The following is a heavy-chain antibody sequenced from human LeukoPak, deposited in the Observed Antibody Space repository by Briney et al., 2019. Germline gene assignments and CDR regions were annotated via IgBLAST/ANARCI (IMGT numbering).Heavy chain of an antibody. CDR3: ARIHRYCSGGACYVLDN. Sequence: SETLSLTCVVSGGSVSGYYWGWIRQPPGRGLEWIGYVYYSGSTNYNPSFKSRITISVDTSRNQFSLQLSSVTAADTAVYYCARIHRYCSGGACYVLDNWGQGTLVAVPS. J-gene: IGHJ4*02. D-gene: IGHD2-15*01. CDR2: VYYSGST. CDR1: GGSVSGYY. V-gene: IGHV4-59*02.